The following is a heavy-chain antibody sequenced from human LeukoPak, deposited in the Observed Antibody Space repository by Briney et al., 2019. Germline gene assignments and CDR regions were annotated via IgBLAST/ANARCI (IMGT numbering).Heavy chain of an antibody. V-gene: IGHV1-2*02. D-gene: IGHD6-19*01. CDR3: ARDKGLGWRVGDY. CDR1: GYTFTGYY. CDR2: INPNSGGT. Sequence: ASVKVSCKASGYTFTGYYMHWVRQAPGQGLEWMGWINPNSGGTNYAQKFQGRITMTRDTSISTAYMELSRLRSDDTAVCYCARDKGLGWRVGDYWGQGTLVTVSS. J-gene: IGHJ4*02.